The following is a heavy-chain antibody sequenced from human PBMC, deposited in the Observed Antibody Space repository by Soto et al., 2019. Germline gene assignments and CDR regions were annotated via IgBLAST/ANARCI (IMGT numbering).Heavy chain of an antibody. Sequence: SVKVSCKASGGTFSSYAISWVRQAPGQGLEWMGGIIPIFGTANYAQKFQGRVTITADESTSTAYMELSSLRSEDTAVYYCARYGCRGGSCYPSWYDPWTRGTLVPVSS. CDR2: IIPIFGTA. CDR1: GGTFSSYA. J-gene: IGHJ5*02. CDR3: ARYGCRGGSCYPSWYDP. V-gene: IGHV1-69*13. D-gene: IGHD2-15*01.